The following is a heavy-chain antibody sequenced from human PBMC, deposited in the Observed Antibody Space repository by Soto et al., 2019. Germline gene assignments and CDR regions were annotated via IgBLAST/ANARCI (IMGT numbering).Heavy chain of an antibody. V-gene: IGHV3-23*01. CDR2: ISGSGGST. CDR1: GFTFSSYA. Sequence: GSLRLSCAASGFTFSSYAMSWVRQAPGKGLEWVSAISGSGGSTYYADSVKGRFTISSDNSKNTLYLQMNSLRAEDTAVYYCAKDLADCSSTSFYDAFDILGQGTMVTVSS. J-gene: IGHJ3*02. CDR3: AKDLADCSSTSFYDAFDI. D-gene: IGHD2-2*01.